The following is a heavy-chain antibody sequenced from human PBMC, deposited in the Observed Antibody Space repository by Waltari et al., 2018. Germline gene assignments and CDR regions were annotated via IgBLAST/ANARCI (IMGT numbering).Heavy chain of an antibody. J-gene: IGHJ6*02. Sequence: DVQLEESGGGSVEPGESLRLSGAASGFTFGRSWWHCGRQSLRKGLVWVSRMKRDGSSRIYAECEKGRYTISRDNAKNTLYVKMNRLRAEDTAVYYCERVATKTYSSPVPGRPYYYGMDVWGQGTTVTVSS. V-gene: IGHV3-74*01. D-gene: IGHD6-13*01. CDR1: GFTFGRSW. CDR2: MKRDGSSR. CDR3: ERVATKTYSSPVPGRPYYYGMDV.